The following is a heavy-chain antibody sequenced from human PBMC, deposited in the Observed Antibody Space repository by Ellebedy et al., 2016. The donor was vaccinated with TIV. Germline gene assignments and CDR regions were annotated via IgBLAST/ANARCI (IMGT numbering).Heavy chain of an antibody. V-gene: IGHV3-7*04. CDR2: IKQDGSEK. J-gene: IGHJ4*02. D-gene: IGHD5-18*01. CDR3: ARGYGDAGGYFTY. Sequence: GESLKISXAASGFTFSSYWMSWVRQAPGKGLEWVANIKQDGSEKYYVDSMKGRFTISRDNAKNSLYLQMNSLRVEDTAVYYCARGYGDAGGYFTYWGQGTLVTVSS. CDR1: GFTFSSYW.